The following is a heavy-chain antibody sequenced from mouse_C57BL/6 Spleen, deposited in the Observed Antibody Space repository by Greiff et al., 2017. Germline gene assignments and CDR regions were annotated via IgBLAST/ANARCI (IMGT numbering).Heavy chain of an antibody. D-gene: IGHD2-4*01. CDR1: GYAFSSSW. CDR2: IYPGDGDT. Sequence: VQLQQSGPELVKPGASVKISCKASGYAFSSSWMNWVKQRPGKGLEWIGRIYPGDGDTNYNGKFKGKATLTADKSSSTAYMQLSSLTSEDSAVYFCFYDSLAYWGQGTLVTVSA. CDR3: FYDSLAY. V-gene: IGHV1-82*01. J-gene: IGHJ3*01.